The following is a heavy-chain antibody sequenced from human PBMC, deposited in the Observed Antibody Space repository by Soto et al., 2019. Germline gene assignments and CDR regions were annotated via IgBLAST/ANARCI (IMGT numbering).Heavy chain of an antibody. J-gene: IGHJ5*02. CDR3: ARSVDP. CDR2: IYYSGNT. Sequence: PSETLSLTCTVSGDSISSGDYYWSWIRQPPGKGLEWIGCIYYSGNTYYNPSLKRRFSISVDTSKNQFSLQLSSVTAADTAVYYCARSVDPWGQGTLVTVSS. V-gene: IGHV4-30-4*01. CDR1: GDSISSGDYY.